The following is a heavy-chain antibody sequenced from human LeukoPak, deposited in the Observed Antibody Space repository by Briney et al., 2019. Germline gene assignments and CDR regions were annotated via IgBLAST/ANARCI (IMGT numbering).Heavy chain of an antibody. CDR2: ISSSSSSYI. J-gene: IGHJ4*02. V-gene: IGHV3-21*04. CDR1: GGSFSGYY. CDR3: ARHLLWFGELSGGFDY. Sequence: ETLSLTCAVYGGSFSGYYWSWIRQPPGKGLEWVSSISSSSSSYIYYADSVKGRFTTSRDNAKNSLYLQMNSLRAEDTAVYYCARHLLWFGELSGGFDYWGQGTLVTVSS. D-gene: IGHD3-10*01.